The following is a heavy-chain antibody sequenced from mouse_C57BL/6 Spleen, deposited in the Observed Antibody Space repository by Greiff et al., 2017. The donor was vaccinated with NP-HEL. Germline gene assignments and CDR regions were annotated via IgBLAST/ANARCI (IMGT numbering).Heavy chain of an antibody. CDR2: IDPSDSYT. V-gene: IGHV1-69*01. CDR1: GYTFTSYW. J-gene: IGHJ4*01. Sequence: QVQLQQPGAELVMPGASVKLSCKASGYTFTSYWMHWVKQTPGQGLEWIGEIDPSDSYTNYNQKFKGKSTLTVDKSSSTAYMQLSSLTSEDSAVYYCARWYYAYGAMDYWGQGTSVTVSS. D-gene: IGHD1-2*01. CDR3: ARWYYAYGAMDY.